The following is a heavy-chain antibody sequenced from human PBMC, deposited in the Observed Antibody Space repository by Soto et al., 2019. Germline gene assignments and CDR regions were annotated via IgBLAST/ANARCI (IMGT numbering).Heavy chain of an antibody. CDR1: GFTFSSYA. V-gene: IGHV3-23*01. Sequence: EVQLLESGGGLVQPGRSLRLSCAASGFTFSSYAMNWVRQAPGKGLEWVSAMSGTGGSTYYADSVKGRFTISRDNSKNTLYLQMNSLRVEDTAVFYCAKAGFSSGWSPSYFDYWGQGTRVTVSP. J-gene: IGHJ4*02. CDR2: MSGTGGST. CDR3: AKAGFSSGWSPSYFDY. D-gene: IGHD6-19*01.